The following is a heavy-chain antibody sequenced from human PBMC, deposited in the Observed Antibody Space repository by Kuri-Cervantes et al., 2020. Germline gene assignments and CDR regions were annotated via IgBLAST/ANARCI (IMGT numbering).Heavy chain of an antibody. CDR3: ARSSYHYGSGSLGLDY. D-gene: IGHD3-10*01. V-gene: IGHV1-69*05. CDR1: GGTFSSYA. CDR2: IIPIFGTT. Sequence: SVKVSCKASGGTFSSYAISWVRQAPGQGLEWMGGIIPIFGTTNYAQNFQGRVTITTDESTSTAYMDLSSLRSEDTAVYYCARSSYHYGSGSLGLDYWGQGTLVTVSS. J-gene: IGHJ4*02.